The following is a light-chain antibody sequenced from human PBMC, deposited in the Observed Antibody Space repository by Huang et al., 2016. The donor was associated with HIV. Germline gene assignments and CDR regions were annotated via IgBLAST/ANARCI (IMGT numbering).Light chain of an antibody. CDR2: GAS. Sequence: EILMTQSPATLSVYPGERATLSCRASQSSSNNLAWYRQKPGQAPRPLIYGASTRATGIPARFGGSGSGTEFTLTISSLQSEDFAVYYCQRYNNWPPYTFGQGTKLEIK. V-gene: IGKV3-15*01. CDR3: QRYNNWPPYT. CDR1: QSSSNN. J-gene: IGKJ2*01.